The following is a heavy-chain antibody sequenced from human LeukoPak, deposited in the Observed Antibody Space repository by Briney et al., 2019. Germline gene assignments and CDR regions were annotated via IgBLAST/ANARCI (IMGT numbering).Heavy chain of an antibody. V-gene: IGHV3-15*01. J-gene: IGHJ4*02. CDR1: GFTFNNAW. CDR2: IRSKTDGGTA. D-gene: IGHD3/OR15-3a*01. Sequence: GGSLTLSCAASGFTFNNAWMSWVRQAPGKGLDWVGRIRSKTDGGTADHAASVRGRFTISRDDSKNMLYLQMNSLKTEGTAVYYCSTWTDLYDYWGQGTLVTVSS. CDR3: STWTDLYDY.